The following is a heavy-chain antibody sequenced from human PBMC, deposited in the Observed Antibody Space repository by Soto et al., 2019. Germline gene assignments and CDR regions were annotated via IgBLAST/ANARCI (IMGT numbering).Heavy chain of an antibody. CDR3: VKVDNYVTPTPQDV. CDR1: GYIFVNYG. Sequence: QVQLVQSGDEVKKPGASVKVSCKASGYIFVNYGIAWVRQAPGQGLEWMGWINPYTGNTHSATKVQGRITMTTDTSTSTAYMDLGSQTTDDTAVYYCVKVDNYVTPTPQDVWGQGTTVTVSS. D-gene: IGHD3-16*01. J-gene: IGHJ6*02. V-gene: IGHV1-18*01. CDR2: INPYTGNT.